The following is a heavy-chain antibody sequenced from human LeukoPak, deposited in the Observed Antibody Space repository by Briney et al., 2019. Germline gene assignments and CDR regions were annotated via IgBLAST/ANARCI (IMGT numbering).Heavy chain of an antibody. CDR2: MNPNIGNT. Sequence: ASLKLSCKASGYTFTGYDINAVRQATGQRLEGMGWMNPNIGNTGYAQKFPGRVTMTRNSSISTAYMELSSIKSEDTVVYYCARGRRYSGYTALGYWGQGALVTVSS. J-gene: IGHJ4*02. V-gene: IGHV1-8*01. D-gene: IGHD5-12*01. CDR1: GYTFTGYD. CDR3: ARGRRYSGYTALGY.